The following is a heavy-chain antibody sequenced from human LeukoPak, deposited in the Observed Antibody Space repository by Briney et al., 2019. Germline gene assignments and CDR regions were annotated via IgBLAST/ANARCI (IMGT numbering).Heavy chain of an antibody. J-gene: IGHJ4*02. CDR1: GGSISSFF. CDR2: VYYTGST. D-gene: IGHD3-16*01. V-gene: IGHV4-59*01. Sequence: ASETLSLTCTVSGGSISSFFWSWIRQSPGKELEWIGYVYYTGSTNYNPSLNSRVTMSIDTSKKQFSLKLNSVTAADTAVYYCARGGRDGSYYFDYWGQGTLVSVSS. CDR3: ARGGRDGSYYFDY.